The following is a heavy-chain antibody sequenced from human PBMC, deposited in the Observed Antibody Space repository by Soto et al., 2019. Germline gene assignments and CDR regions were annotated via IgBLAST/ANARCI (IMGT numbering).Heavy chain of an antibody. CDR1: GFTFSSYS. Sequence: GGSLRLSCAASGFTFSSYSMNWVRQAPGKGLEWVSSISSGSSYIYYADSVKGRFTISRDNAKNSLYLQMNSLRAEDTAVYYCASRRDVVVAATVPGAFDIWGQGTMVTVSS. CDR2: ISSGSSYI. D-gene: IGHD2-15*01. V-gene: IGHV3-21*01. J-gene: IGHJ3*02. CDR3: ASRRDVVVAATVPGAFDI.